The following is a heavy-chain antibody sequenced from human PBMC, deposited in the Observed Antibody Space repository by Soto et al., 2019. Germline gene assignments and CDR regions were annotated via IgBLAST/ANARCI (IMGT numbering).Heavy chain of an antibody. Sequence: SETLSLTCTVSGGSIISGDYYWSWLRQPPGKGLEWLGYIYSSGSTYYNPSFESRISISLETPKTQFSLNLFSVTAAETPVHYCARVGGSTSVLSSTFGHWGQGTLVTVSS. J-gene: IGHJ4*02. D-gene: IGHD4-17*01. V-gene: IGHV4-30-4*01. CDR3: ARVGGSTSVLSSTFGH. CDR2: IYSSGST. CDR1: GGSIISGDYY.